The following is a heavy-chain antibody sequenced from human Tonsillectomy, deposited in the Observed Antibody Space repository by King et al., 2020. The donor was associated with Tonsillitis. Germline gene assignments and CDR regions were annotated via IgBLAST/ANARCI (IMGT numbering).Heavy chain of an antibody. J-gene: IGHJ4*02. CDR3: ARKDSGSYQYSFDY. Sequence: QLQESGPGLVKPSENLSLTCTVSGGSISSSSYFWGWIRQPPEKGLEWIGSMYYSGSTYYNPSLKSRVTISVDTSKNQFSLKLSSVTAADTAVYYCARKDSGSYQYSFDYWGQGTLVTVSS. D-gene: IGHD1-26*01. V-gene: IGHV4-39*01. CDR1: GGSISSSSYF. CDR2: MYYSGST.